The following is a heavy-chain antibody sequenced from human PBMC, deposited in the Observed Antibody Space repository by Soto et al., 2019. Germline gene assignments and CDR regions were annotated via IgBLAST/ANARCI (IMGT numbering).Heavy chain of an antibody. D-gene: IGHD4-17*01. V-gene: IGHV3-74*01. J-gene: IGHJ4*02. CDR1: GFTFSSYW. CDR3: ARGLYGAYGQDF. Sequence: EVQLVESGENLVQPGGSLRLSCAASGFTFSSYWIHWVRQAPGKGLVWVSRIKGDEITTNYADSVKGRFTISSDNAKNTVFLQMHSLRAEDTALYYCARGLYGAYGQDFWGQGILVTVSS. CDR2: IKGDEITT.